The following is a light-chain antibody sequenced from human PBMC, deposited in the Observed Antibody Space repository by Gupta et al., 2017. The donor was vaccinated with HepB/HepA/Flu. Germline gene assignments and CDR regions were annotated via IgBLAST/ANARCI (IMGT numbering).Light chain of an antibody. CDR1: QDISDY. Sequence: DIQMTQSPSSLSASIGDSVTITCRASQDISDYLAWYTEKPGNVPKLLIFAASTLQSGVPSRFSGSGSGTEFTLTISSLQPEDIATYYCQNYDSVPFTFGPGTKVDLK. V-gene: IGKV1-27*01. CDR3: QNYDSVPFT. J-gene: IGKJ3*01. CDR2: AAS.